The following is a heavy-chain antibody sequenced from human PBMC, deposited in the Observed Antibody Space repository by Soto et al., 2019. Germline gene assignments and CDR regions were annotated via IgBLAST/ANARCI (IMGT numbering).Heavy chain of an antibody. CDR3: ARGQHSGSYQTFDY. D-gene: IGHD1-26*01. V-gene: IGHV4-31*03. CDR1: GGSISSGGYY. Sequence: SETLSLTCTVSGGSISSGGYYWSWIRQHPGKGLEWIGYIYYSGSTYYNPSLKSRVTISVDTSKNQFSLKLSSVTAADTAVYYCARGQHSGSYQTFDYWGQGTLVTVSS. CDR2: IYYSGST. J-gene: IGHJ4*02.